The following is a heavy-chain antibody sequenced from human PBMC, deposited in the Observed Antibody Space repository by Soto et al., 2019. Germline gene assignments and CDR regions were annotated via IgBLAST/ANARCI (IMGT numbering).Heavy chain of an antibody. CDR2: MWYDGSNK. Sequence: QVQLVESGGGVVQPGRSLRLSCAASGFTFSSYGMHWVRQAPGKGLEWVAVMWYDGSNKYYADSVKGRFTISRDNSKNTLYLQMNSLRAEDTAVYYCARDNGDYVNKTYYYYGRDVWGQGTTVTVSS. D-gene: IGHD4-17*01. CDR3: ARDNGDYVNKTYYYYGRDV. CDR1: GFTFSSYG. J-gene: IGHJ6*02. V-gene: IGHV3-33*01.